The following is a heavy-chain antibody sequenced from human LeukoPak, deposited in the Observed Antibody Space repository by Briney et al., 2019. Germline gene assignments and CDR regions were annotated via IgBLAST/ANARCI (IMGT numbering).Heavy chain of an antibody. CDR3: ARADYGGNPNYFDY. D-gene: IGHD4-23*01. CDR1: GFTFDDYA. Sequence: GRSLRLSCAASGFTFDDYAMHWVRQAPGKGLEWVSGISWNSGSIGYADSVKGRFTISRDNAKNSLYLQMNSLRAEDTAVYYCARADYGGNPNYFDYWGQGTLVTVSS. V-gene: IGHV3-9*01. CDR2: ISWNSGSI. J-gene: IGHJ4*02.